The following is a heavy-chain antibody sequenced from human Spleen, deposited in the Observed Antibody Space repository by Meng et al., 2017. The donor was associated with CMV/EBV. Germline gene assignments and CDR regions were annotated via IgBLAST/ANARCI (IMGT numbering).Heavy chain of an antibody. J-gene: IGHJ4*02. CDR1: GFAFSSYW. CDR2: IRPDGSEK. D-gene: IGHD1-26*01. CDR3: ARYGVVAATDY. Sequence: RGSLRLSCVASGFAFSSYWMAWVRQAPGKGPEWVANIRPDGSEKYYLDSVKGRFTISRDNARNSLYLQLNSLRVEDAALYYCARYGVVAATDYWGQGTLVTVSS. V-gene: IGHV3-7*01.